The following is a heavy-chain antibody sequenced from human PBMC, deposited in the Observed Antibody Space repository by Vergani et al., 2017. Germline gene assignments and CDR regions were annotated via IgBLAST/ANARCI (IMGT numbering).Heavy chain of an antibody. CDR3: ARMSDSSSWYPNYFDY. V-gene: IGHV2-26*01. Sequence: QVTLKESGPVLVKPTETLTLTCTVSGFSLSNARMGVSWIRQPPGKALEWLAHIFSNDEKSYSTSLKSRLTISKDTSKSQVVLTMTNMDPVDTATYYCARMSDSSSWYPNYFDYWGQGTLVTVSS. CDR2: IFSNDEK. D-gene: IGHD6-13*01. CDR1: GFSLSNARMG. J-gene: IGHJ4*02.